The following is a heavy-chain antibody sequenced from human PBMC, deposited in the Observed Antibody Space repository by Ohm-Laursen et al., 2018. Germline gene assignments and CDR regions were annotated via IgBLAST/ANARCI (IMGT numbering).Heavy chain of an antibody. CDR2: ISYDGTNK. D-gene: IGHD3/OR15-3a*01. V-gene: IGHV3-30*18. J-gene: IGHJ4*02. CDR1: GFSFSADW. Sequence: SLRLSCSASGFSFSADWMYWVRQAPGKGLEWVAVISYDGTNKYYADSVKGRFTISRDNSKNMLYLQMNSLRAEDTAVYYCAKPWMGYTSLDFWGQGTLVTVSS. CDR3: AKPWMGYTSLDF.